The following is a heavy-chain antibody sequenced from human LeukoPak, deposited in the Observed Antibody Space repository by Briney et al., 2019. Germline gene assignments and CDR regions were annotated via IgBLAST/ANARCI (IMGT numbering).Heavy chain of an antibody. CDR1: GGSISSYY. D-gene: IGHD6-13*01. Sequence: PSETLSLTCTVSGGSISSYYWSWIRQPPGKGLEWIGYIYYSGSTNYNPSLKSRVTISVDTSKNQFSLKLSSVTATDTAVYYCARSAVAAPLAFDIWGQGTMVTVSS. CDR2: IYYSGST. J-gene: IGHJ3*02. V-gene: IGHV4-59*01. CDR3: ARSAVAAPLAFDI.